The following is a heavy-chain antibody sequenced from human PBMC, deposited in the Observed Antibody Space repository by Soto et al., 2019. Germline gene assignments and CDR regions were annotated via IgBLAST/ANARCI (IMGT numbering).Heavy chain of an antibody. CDR3: ARDSHSQQPNHRWGGGYMDV. Sequence: VQLQESGPGLVKPSQTLSLTCAVSGGSISNGGYYWSWIRQHPGKGLEWLGSIYLSGSTYYNPSLKSRVTSPVATPKNQYSLRLSSVTAADTAVYYCARDSHSQQPNHRWGGGYMDVWGKGTTVTVSS. V-gene: IGHV4-31*11. CDR1: GGSISNGGYY. J-gene: IGHJ6*03. D-gene: IGHD6-13*01. CDR2: IYLSGST.